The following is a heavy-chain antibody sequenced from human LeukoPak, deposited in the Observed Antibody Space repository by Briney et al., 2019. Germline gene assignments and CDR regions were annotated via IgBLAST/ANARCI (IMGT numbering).Heavy chain of an antibody. V-gene: IGHV4-34*01. Sequence: SETLSLTCAVYGGSFSGYYWSWIRQPPGKGLEWIGEINHSGSTSYNPSLKSRVTISVDTSKNQFSLKLSSVTAADTAVYYCARGTYGSGSGNWFDPWGQGTLVTVSS. CDR2: INHSGST. J-gene: IGHJ5*02. D-gene: IGHD3-10*01. CDR3: ARGTYGSGSGNWFDP. CDR1: GGSFSGYY.